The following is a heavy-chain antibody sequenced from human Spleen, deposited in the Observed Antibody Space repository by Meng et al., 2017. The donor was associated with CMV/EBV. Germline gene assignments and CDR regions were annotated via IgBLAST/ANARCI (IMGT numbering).Heavy chain of an antibody. CDR1: YTFTGYY. CDR3: ARDIVVVPAANYYGMDV. CDR2: INPNSGGT. J-gene: IGHJ6*02. D-gene: IGHD2-2*01. V-gene: IGHV1-2*02. Sequence: YTFTGYYMHWVRQAPGQGLEWMGWINPNSGGTNYAQKFQGRVTMTRDTSISTAYMELSRLRSDDTAVYYCARDIVVVPAANYYGMDVWGQGTTVTVSS.